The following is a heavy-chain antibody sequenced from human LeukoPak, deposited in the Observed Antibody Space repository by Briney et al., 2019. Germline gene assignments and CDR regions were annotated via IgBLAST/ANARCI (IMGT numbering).Heavy chain of an antibody. Sequence: GGSLRLSCAASGFTFSSYWMSWVRQAPGRGLEWVANIKEDGSETYYLDSVKGRFTISRDNAKNSLYLQMNSLRAEDTAVYYCARIDIAVASAFILDAFGIWGQGTMVTVSS. D-gene: IGHD2-2*01. CDR1: GFTFSSYW. CDR3: ARIDIAVASAFILDAFGI. J-gene: IGHJ3*02. CDR2: IKEDGSET. V-gene: IGHV3-7*01.